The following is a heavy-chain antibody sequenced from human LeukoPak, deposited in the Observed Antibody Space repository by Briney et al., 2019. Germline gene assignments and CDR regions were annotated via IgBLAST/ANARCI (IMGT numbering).Heavy chain of an antibody. CDR1: GYTFTSYY. CDR2: INPNSGGT. CDR3: ARVVGIVVVVAATGENWFDP. J-gene: IGHJ5*02. Sequence: ASVKVSCKASGYTFTSYYMHWVRQAPGQGLEWMGWINPNSGGTNYAQKFQGRVTMTRDTSISTAYMELSRLRSDDTAVYYCARVVGIVVVVAATGENWFDPWGQGTLVTVSS. V-gene: IGHV1-2*02. D-gene: IGHD2-15*01.